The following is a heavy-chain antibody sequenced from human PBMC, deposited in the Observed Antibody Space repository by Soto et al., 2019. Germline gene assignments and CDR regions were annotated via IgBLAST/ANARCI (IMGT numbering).Heavy chain of an antibody. CDR3: ARERGVLLWFGELARFDY. V-gene: IGHV4-34*01. J-gene: IGHJ4*02. Sequence: QVQLQQWGAGLLKPSETLSLTCAVYGGSFSGYYWRWIRQPPGKGLEWIGEINHSGSTNYNPSLKSRVTISVDTSKTQFSLKLSSVTAADTAVYYCARERGVLLWFGELARFDYWGQGTLVTVSS. CDR2: INHSGST. D-gene: IGHD3-10*01. CDR1: GGSFSGYY.